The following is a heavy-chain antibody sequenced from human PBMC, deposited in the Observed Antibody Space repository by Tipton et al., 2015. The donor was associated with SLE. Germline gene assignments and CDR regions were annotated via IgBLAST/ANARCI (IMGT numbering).Heavy chain of an antibody. Sequence: SLRLSCAASGFTFSDYYMSWIRQAPGKGLEWVANIKQDGSEKYYVDSVKGRFTISRDNAKNSLYLQMNSLRAEDTAVYYCAIGEYNFDYWGQGTLVTVSS. CDR2: IKQDGSEK. V-gene: IGHV3-7*01. J-gene: IGHJ4*02. CDR1: GFTFSDYY. D-gene: IGHD3-16*01. CDR3: AIGEYNFDY.